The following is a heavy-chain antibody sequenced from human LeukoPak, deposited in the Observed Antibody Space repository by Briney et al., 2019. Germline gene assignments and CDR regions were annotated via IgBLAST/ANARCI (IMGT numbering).Heavy chain of an antibody. CDR3: ARSYRYIYYYGMDA. Sequence: SETLSLTCAVYGGSFSGYYWSWIRQPPGKGLEWIGEINHSGSTNYNPSLKSRVTISVDTSKNQFSLKLSSVTAADTAVYYCARSYRYIYYYGMDAWGQGTTVTVSS. V-gene: IGHV4-34*01. J-gene: IGHJ6*02. D-gene: IGHD3-16*02. CDR1: GGSFSGYY. CDR2: INHSGST.